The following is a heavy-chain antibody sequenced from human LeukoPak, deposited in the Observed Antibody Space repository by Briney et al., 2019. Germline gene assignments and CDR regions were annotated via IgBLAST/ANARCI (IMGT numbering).Heavy chain of an antibody. CDR1: GFTFSSYS. J-gene: IGHJ4*02. D-gene: IGHD1-7*01. Sequence: PGGSLRLSCAASGFTFSSYSMNWVRQAPGKGLEWVSAISGSGGGTYYADSVKGRFTISRDNSKNTLYLQMNSLRAEDTAVYYCASGWYLELCSYWGQGTLVTVSS. CDR2: ISGSGGGT. V-gene: IGHV3-23*01. CDR3: ASGWYLELCSY.